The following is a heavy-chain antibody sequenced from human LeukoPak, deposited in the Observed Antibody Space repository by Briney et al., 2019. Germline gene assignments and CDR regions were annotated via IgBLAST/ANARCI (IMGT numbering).Heavy chain of an antibody. CDR3: ARGYYYDFSVTPDY. CDR2: IWHDGRNE. Sequence: GGSLRLACAASGFIFSNYAMHWVRQAPGKGLEWVAVIWHDGRNEYYADSVKGRFTISRDTSKNTLYLQMNSLRVEDTAVYYCARGYYYDFSVTPDYWGQGTLVTVSS. J-gene: IGHJ4*02. CDR1: GFIFSNYA. D-gene: IGHD3-22*01. V-gene: IGHV3-33*01.